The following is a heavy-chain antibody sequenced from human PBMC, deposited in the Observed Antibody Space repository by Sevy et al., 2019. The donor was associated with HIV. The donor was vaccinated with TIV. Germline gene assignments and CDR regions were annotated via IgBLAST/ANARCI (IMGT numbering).Heavy chain of an antibody. V-gene: IGHV3-7*03. CDR1: GFTFSSNW. CDR3: ARDCTSTSCLWGLDV. D-gene: IGHD2-2*01. CDR2: IKRDGSEK. Sequence: GGSLRLSCAASGFTFSSNWMSWVRQAPGKELEWVANIKRDGSEKYYVDSVKGRFTISRDNAKNSLYLQMNSLRAEDTAVYYCARDCTSTSCLWGLDVWGQGTTVTVSS. J-gene: IGHJ6*02.